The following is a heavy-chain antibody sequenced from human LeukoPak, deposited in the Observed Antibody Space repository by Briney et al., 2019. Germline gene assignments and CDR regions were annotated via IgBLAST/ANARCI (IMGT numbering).Heavy chain of an antibody. CDR3: TKCRGGGRESWHFDV. Sequence: GGSLRLSCAASGFTFSSFSMPWVRQAPGKGLEWVSSISLSSGSRNYADSVKGRFTISRDNAKNTLYLQMHSLRAEDTAVYYCTKCRGGGRESWHFDVWGRGVLVTVSS. V-gene: IGHV3-23*01. CDR2: ISLSSGSR. J-gene: IGHJ2*01. CDR1: GFTFSSFS. D-gene: IGHD5-24*01.